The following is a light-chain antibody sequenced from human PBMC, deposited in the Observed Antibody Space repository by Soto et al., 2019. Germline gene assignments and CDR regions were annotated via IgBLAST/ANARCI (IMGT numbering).Light chain of an antibody. Sequence: QSVLTQPASVSGSPGQSIAISCTGSSSDVGIYNYVSWYQQHPGKAPKLIIYEVTNRPSGVSNRFSGSKSGNTASLTISGLQAEDEADYYCSSYTSSISYVFGTGTKVTVL. CDR3: SSYTSSISYV. V-gene: IGLV2-14*01. J-gene: IGLJ1*01. CDR2: EVT. CDR1: SSDVGIYNY.